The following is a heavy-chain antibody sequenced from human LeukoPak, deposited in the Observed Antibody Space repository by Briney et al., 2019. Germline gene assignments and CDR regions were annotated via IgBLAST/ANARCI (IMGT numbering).Heavy chain of an antibody. D-gene: IGHD3-3*01. CDR2: INHGGST. Sequence: SETLSLTCAVYGGSLSGYYWSWIRQPPGKGLEWIGEINHGGSTNYNPSLKSRVTISVDTSKNQFSLKLSSVTAADTAVYYCARRGIKLIFGVVINTNRFDPWGQGTLVTVSS. CDR1: GGSLSGYY. J-gene: IGHJ5*02. V-gene: IGHV4-34*01. CDR3: ARRGIKLIFGVVINTNRFDP.